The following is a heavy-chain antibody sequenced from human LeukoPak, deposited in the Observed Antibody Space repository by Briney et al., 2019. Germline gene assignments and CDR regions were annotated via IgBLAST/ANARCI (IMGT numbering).Heavy chain of an antibody. CDR2: IHYSGNT. CDR3: AREGTSDNYSGIDY. Sequence: SETLSLTCVVSGGSISNYYWSWIRQPPGKRLEWIGYIHYSGNTYYNPSLKSRVTISVDTSKNQFSLKLTSVTAADTAMYYCAREGTSDNYSGIDYWGQGTLLTVSS. D-gene: IGHD3-10*01. J-gene: IGHJ4*02. V-gene: IGHV4-59*13. CDR1: GGSISNYY.